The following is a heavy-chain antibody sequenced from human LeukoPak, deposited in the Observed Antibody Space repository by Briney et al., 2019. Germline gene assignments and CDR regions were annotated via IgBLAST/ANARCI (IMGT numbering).Heavy chain of an antibody. J-gene: IGHJ3*02. CDR3: AREEIFRGTYYYDSSGYPPHAFDI. CDR2: IYTSGST. V-gene: IGHV4-4*07. Sequence: SETLSLTCTVSGGSISSYYWSWIRQPAGKGLEWIGRIYTSGSTNYNPSLKSRVTMSVDTSKNQFSLKLSSVTAADTAVYYCAREEIFRGTYYYDSSGYPPHAFDIWGQGTMVTVSS. CDR1: GGSISSYY. D-gene: IGHD3-22*01.